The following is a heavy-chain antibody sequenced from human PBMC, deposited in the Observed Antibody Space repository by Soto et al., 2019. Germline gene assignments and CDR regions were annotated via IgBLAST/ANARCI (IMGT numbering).Heavy chain of an antibody. Sequence: QLQLQESGPGLVKPSETLSLTCTVSGGSISSSSYYWGWIRQPPGKGLEWIGSIYYSGSTYYNPSLKSRVTISVDTSKNQFSLKLSSVTAADTAVYYCARQMTTVNPVPSDYWGQGTLVTVSS. V-gene: IGHV4-39*01. CDR3: ARQMTTVNPVPSDY. D-gene: IGHD4-4*01. CDR1: GGSISSSSYY. J-gene: IGHJ4*02. CDR2: IYYSGST.